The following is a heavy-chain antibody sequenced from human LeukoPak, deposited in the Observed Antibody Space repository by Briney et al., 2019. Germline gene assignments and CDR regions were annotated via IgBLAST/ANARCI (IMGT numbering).Heavy chain of an antibody. CDR3: ARGGPLSRNFDY. V-gene: IGHV4-34*01. Sequence: SETLSLTCAVYGGSFSGYYWSWIRQPPGKGLEWIGEINHSGSTNYNPSLKSRVTISVDTSKNQFSLKLSSVTAADTAVYYCARGGPLSRNFDYWGQGTLVTVSS. CDR1: GGSFSGYY. CDR2: INHSGST. J-gene: IGHJ4*02.